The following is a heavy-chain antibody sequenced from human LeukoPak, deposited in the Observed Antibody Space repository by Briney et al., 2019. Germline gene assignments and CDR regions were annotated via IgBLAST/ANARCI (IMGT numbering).Heavy chain of an antibody. V-gene: IGHV3-30-3*01. CDR2: ISYDGSNK. Sequence: PGGSLRLSCAASGFTFSSYAMHWVRQAPGKGLEWVAVISYDGSNKYYADSVKGRFTISRDNSKNTLYLQMNSLRAEDTAVYYCARDRLPDFVAAPNYYYYYGMDVWGQGTTVTVSS. CDR1: GFTFSSYA. J-gene: IGHJ6*02. CDR3: ARDRLPDFVAAPNYYYYYGMDV. D-gene: IGHD2-15*01.